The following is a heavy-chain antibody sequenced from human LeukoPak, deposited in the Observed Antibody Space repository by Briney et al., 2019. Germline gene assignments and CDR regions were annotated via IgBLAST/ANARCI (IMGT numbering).Heavy chain of an antibody. V-gene: IGHV3-7*01. CDR2: IKQDGSEK. CDR1: GFTFSSYW. Sequence: GGSLRLSCAASGFTFSSYWMSWVRQAPGRGLEWVANIKQDGSEKYYVDSVKGRFTISRDNAKNSLYLQMNGLRAEDTAVYYCARARYSYGRSFDYWGQGTLVTVSS. D-gene: IGHD5-18*01. CDR3: ARARYSYGRSFDY. J-gene: IGHJ4*02.